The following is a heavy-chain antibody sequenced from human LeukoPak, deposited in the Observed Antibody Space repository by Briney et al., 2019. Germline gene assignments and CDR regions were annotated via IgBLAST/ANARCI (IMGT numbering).Heavy chain of an antibody. CDR2: INHSGST. J-gene: IGHJ4*02. D-gene: IGHD6-19*01. V-gene: IGHV4-34*01. CDR1: GGPFSGYY. CDR3: ARGWQWLVD. Sequence: SETLSLTCAVYGGPFSGYYWSWIRQPPGKGLEWIGEINHSGSTNYNPSLKSRVTISVDTSKNQFSLKLSSVTAADTAVYYCARGWQWLVDWGQGTLVTVSS.